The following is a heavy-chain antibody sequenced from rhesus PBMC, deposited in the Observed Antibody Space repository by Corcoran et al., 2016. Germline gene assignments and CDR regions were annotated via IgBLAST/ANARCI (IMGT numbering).Heavy chain of an antibody. Sequence: EVQLVQSGAEVKRPGESLKISCKTSGYSFTSYWISWVRQMPGKGREWMGAIDPSDSDNQYTPSFQGQVTISAGKSISTAYMQWSRLKASDTATYYCAKGGIAAAGSYFDYWGQGVLVTVSS. J-gene: IGHJ4*01. CDR1: GYSFTSYW. CDR2: IDPSDSDN. V-gene: IGHV5-20*01. CDR3: AKGGIAAAGSYFDY. D-gene: IGHD6-25*01.